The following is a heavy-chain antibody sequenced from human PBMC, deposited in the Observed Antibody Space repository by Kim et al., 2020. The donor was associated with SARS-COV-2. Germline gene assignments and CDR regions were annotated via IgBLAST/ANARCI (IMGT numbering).Heavy chain of an antibody. CDR2: IGANDTNI. CDR3: ARGTHGGSWLIDY. V-gene: IGHV3-48*04. D-gene: IGHD3-16*01. CDR1: GFTFSGYS. Sequence: GGSLRLSCAASGFTFSGYSMNWVRQVPGKGLECVSFIGANDTNIHYADSVRGRFTISRDNAKSSLYLQMDSLRVEDSAVYYCARGTHGGSWLIDYWGQGT. J-gene: IGHJ4*02.